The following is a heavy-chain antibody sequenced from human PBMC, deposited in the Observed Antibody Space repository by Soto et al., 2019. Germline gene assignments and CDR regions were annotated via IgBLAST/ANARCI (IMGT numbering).Heavy chain of an antibody. D-gene: IGHD3-3*01. J-gene: IGHJ6*02. CDR2: IIPIFGTA. Sequence: QVQLVQSGAEVKKPGSSVKVSCKASGGTFSSYAISWVRQAPGQGLEWMGGIIPIFGTANYAQKFQGRVTITADESTSTAYMELSSLRSEATAVYYCALRVLGWFEASYGMDVWGQGTPVTVSS. V-gene: IGHV1-69*01. CDR1: GGTFSSYA. CDR3: ALRVLGWFEASYGMDV.